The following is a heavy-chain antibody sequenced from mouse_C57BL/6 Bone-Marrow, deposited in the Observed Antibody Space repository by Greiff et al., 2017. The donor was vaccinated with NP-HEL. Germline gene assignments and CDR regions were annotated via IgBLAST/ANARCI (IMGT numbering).Heavy chain of an antibody. CDR1: GYTFTSYW. D-gene: IGHD1-1*01. Sequence: VQLKQPGAELVMPGASVKLSCKASGYTFTSYWMPWVKQRPGQGLEWIGEVDPSDSYTNYNQKFKGKSTLTVDKSSSTAYMQLSSLTSEDSAVYYCARDYHVGFAYWGQGTLVTVSA. V-gene: IGHV1-69*01. CDR2: VDPSDSYT. CDR3: ARDYHVGFAY. J-gene: IGHJ3*01.